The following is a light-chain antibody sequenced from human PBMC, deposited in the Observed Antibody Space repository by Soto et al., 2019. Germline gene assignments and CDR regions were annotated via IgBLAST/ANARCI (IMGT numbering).Light chain of an antibody. CDR3: QQLNSYPLT. J-gene: IGKJ3*01. V-gene: IGKV1-9*01. CDR2: AAS. Sequence: DIQLSQSPSSLSASVGDRVTITCRASQGISSYLAWYQQKPGRAPKLLIYAASTLQSGVPSRFSGSGSGTAFALTISRLQPEDFATYYCQQLNSYPLTFGPGTKVDMK. CDR1: QGISSY.